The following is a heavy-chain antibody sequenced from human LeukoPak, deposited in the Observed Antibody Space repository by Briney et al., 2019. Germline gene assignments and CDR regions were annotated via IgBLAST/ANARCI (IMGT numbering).Heavy chain of an antibody. V-gene: IGHV3-30*03. Sequence: GGSLRLSCAASGFTFSSYGMHWVRQAPGKGLEWVAVISYDGSNKYYADSVKGRFTISRDNSKNTLYLQMNSLRAEDTAVYYCARDRGYDFWSGYYTEGGFDYWGQGTLVTVSS. J-gene: IGHJ4*02. CDR3: ARDRGYDFWSGYYTEGGFDY. CDR1: GFTFSSYG. D-gene: IGHD3-3*01. CDR2: ISYDGSNK.